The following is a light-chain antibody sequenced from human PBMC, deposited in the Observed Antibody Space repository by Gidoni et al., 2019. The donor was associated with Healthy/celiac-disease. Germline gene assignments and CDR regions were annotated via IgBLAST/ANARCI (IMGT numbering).Light chain of an antibody. CDR2: EGS. CDR3: CSYAGSSTLVV. V-gene: IGLV2-23*03. J-gene: IGLJ2*01. Sequence: GQSITIPCTGTSSDVWSYNLVSWYQQHPGKAPKPMIYEGSKRPSGVSNRFSGSKSGNTASLTISGLQADDEADYYCCSYAGSSTLVVFGGGTKLTVL. CDR1: SSDVWSYNL.